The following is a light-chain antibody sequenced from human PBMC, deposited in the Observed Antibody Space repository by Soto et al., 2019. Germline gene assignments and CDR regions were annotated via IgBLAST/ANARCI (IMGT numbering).Light chain of an antibody. CDR1: QSVSSSY. Sequence: EIVLTQSPGTLSLSPGERATLSCRASQSVSSSYLAWYQHKPGQAPRLLVYGASSRATGIPDRFCGSGSGTDFTLTISRLEPEDFAVYYCQQYDTSPYTFGQGTKLEIK. CDR3: QQYDTSPYT. CDR2: GAS. J-gene: IGKJ2*01. V-gene: IGKV3-20*01.